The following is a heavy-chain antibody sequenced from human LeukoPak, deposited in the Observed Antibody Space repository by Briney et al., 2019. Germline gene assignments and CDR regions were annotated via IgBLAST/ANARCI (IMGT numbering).Heavy chain of an antibody. V-gene: IGHV3-30*04. Sequence: GGSLRLSCAASGFTFSNFAMHWVRQAPGKGLEWVAVISYDGSNKYYADSVKGRFTISRDNSKNTLYLQMNSLRAEDTAVYYCAKSGTRSSWSPRVKTYFDYWGQGTLVTVSS. CDR1: GFTFSNFA. D-gene: IGHD6-13*01. J-gene: IGHJ4*02. CDR3: AKSGTRSSWSPRVKTYFDY. CDR2: ISYDGSNK.